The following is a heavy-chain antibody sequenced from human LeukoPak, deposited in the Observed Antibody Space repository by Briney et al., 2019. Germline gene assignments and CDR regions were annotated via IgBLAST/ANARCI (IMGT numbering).Heavy chain of an antibody. CDR1: GYSISSGYY. V-gene: IGHV4-38-2*02. CDR2: IYHSGST. Sequence: TSETLSLTCAVSGYSISSGYYWGWIRQPPGKGLEWIGSIYHSGSTYYNPSLKSRVTISVDTSKNQFSLKLSSVTAADTAVYYCAREGGSGWAPDPWGQGTLVTVSS. D-gene: IGHD6-19*01. CDR3: AREGGSGWAPDP. J-gene: IGHJ5*02.